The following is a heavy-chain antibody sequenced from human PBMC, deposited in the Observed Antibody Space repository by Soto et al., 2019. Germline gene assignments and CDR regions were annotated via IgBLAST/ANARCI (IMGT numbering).Heavy chain of an antibody. D-gene: IGHD6-13*01. CDR2: ISGSGENT. Sequence: GGSLRLSCAASGFTFSSYAMHRVRQAPGKGLEWVSSISGSGENTYYADSVKSRFTISRDNSKNTLYLQMNSLRAEDTALYYCAKDKTEQQLVHEYFQHWGQGTRVTVSS. V-gene: IGHV3-23*01. CDR1: GFTFSSYA. CDR3: AKDKTEQQLVHEYFQH. J-gene: IGHJ1*01.